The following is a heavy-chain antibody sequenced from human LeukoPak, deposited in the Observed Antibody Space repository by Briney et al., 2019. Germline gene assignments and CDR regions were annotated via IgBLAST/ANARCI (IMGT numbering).Heavy chain of an antibody. CDR1: GGSISSHY. V-gene: IGHV4-59*11. CDR3: ARGYSGYDARLDY. J-gene: IGHJ4*02. D-gene: IGHD5-12*01. Sequence: PSETLSLTCTVSGGSISSHYWNWIRQPPGKGLEWIGYIYYSGSTNYNPSLKSRVTISVDTSKNQFSLKLSSVTAADTAVYYCARGYSGYDARLDYWGQGTLVTVSS. CDR2: IYYSGST.